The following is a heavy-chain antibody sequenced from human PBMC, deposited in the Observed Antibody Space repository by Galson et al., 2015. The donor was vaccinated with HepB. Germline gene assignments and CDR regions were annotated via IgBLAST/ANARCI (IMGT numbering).Heavy chain of an antibody. J-gene: IGHJ3*02. CDR2: IVVGSGST. V-gene: IGHV1-58*02. CDR3: AARDIVVVPAAMRRQTGYDAFDI. D-gene: IGHD2-2*01. CDR1: GFTFTSSA. Sequence: SVKVSCKASGFTFTSSAMQWVRQARGQRLEWIGWIVVGSGSTNYAQKFQERVTITRDMSTSTAYMELSSLRSEDTAVYYCAARDIVVVPAAMRRQTGYDAFDIWGQGTMVTVSS.